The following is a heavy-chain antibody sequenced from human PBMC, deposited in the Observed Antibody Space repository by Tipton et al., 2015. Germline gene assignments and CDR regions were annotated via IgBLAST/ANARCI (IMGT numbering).Heavy chain of an antibody. D-gene: IGHD3-22*01. CDR1: GHTLTELS. J-gene: IGHJ4*02. Sequence: QSGAEVKKPGASVKVSCKVSGHTLTELSMHWVRQAPGKGLEWMGGFDPEDGETIYAQKFQGGVTMTEDTSTDTAYMELSSLRSEDTAVYYCARDKYDSSGYRFDYWGQGTLVTVSS. V-gene: IGHV1-24*01. CDR2: FDPEDGET. CDR3: ARDKYDSSGYRFDY.